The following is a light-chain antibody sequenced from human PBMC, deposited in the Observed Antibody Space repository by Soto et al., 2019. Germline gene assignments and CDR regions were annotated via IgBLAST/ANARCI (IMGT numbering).Light chain of an antibody. Sequence: EIGMTQSQATLSVSPGERATLSCRASQSVFSSLAWLQQKPGQAPRLLIYGAATRATGIPARFSGSGSATEFTLTIISLQSEVFPMYYCPQYHNLQAFGQG. J-gene: IGKJ1*01. CDR1: QSVFSS. CDR2: GAA. CDR3: PQYHNLQA. V-gene: IGKV3-15*01.